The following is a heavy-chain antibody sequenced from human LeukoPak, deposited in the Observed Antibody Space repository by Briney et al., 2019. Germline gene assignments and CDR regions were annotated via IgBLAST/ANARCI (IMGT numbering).Heavy chain of an antibody. CDR2: INRDGTEK. Sequence: SGGSLRLSCAPSGFNFSDSRMTWVRQAPGKGLQWVANINRDGTEKHFLDSVEGRFTISRDNAKKSLYLQMNTLRPQDTAVYFCVRGDWYLEYWGQGTLVTVSS. V-gene: IGHV3-7*04. CDR3: VRGDWYLEY. CDR1: GFNFSDSR. D-gene: IGHD2-21*01. J-gene: IGHJ4*02.